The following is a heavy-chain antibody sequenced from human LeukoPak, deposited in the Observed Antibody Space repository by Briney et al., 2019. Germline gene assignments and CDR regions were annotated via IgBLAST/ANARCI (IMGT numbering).Heavy chain of an antibody. V-gene: IGHV3-7*01. CDR2: IKQDGSEK. D-gene: IGHD1-26*01. CDR3: ASGSGSYYGR. CDR1: GFTFSSYW. Sequence: GGSLRLSCAASGFTFSSYWMSWVRQAPGKGLEWVANIKQDGSEKYYADSVKGRFTISRDNSKNTLYLQMNSLRAEDTAVYYCASGSGSYYGRWGQGTLVTVSS. J-gene: IGHJ4*02.